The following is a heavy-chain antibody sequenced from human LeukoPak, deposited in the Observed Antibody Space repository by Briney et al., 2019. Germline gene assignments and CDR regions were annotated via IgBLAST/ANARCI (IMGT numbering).Heavy chain of an antibody. V-gene: IGHV4-34*01. Sequence: GSLRLSCAASGFTFDDHGMSWVRQPPGKGLEWIGEINHSGSTNYNPSLKSRVTISVDTSKNQFSLKLSSVTAADTAVYYCARPRPNYYYGSGSKRSYYYMDVWGKGTTVTISS. CDR2: INHSGST. J-gene: IGHJ6*03. D-gene: IGHD3-10*01. CDR1: GFTFDDHG. CDR3: ARPRPNYYYGSGSKRSYYYMDV.